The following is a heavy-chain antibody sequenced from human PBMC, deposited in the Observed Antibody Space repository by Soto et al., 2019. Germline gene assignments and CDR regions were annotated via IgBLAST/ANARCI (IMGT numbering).Heavy chain of an antibody. J-gene: IGHJ4*02. V-gene: IGHV4-4*07. CDR2: LYSSGNT. CDR1: GASITSYG. Sequence: PSETRSLTCTVSGASITSYGGSLIRPPAGKGLEWIGRLYSSGNTDYNPSFKSRLTMSADVSQNHFSLKLFSVTAADTAVYFCARGPYSSGSYVLDSWGQRILVTVSS. CDR3: ARGPYSSGSYVLDS. D-gene: IGHD6-19*01.